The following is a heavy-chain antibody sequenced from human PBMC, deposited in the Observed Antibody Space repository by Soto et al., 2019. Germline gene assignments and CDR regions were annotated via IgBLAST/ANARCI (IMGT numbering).Heavy chain of an antibody. V-gene: IGHV1-18*01. CDR2: ISVYNGNT. D-gene: IGHD6-13*01. Sequence: ASVKVSCKASGYTLTSYGISWVRQAPGQGLEWMGWISVYNGNTNYAQKLQGRVTMTTDTSTSTAYMELRSLRSDDTAVYYCARPYNRSWYQLGWFDPWGQGTLVTVSS. CDR1: GYTLTSYG. CDR3: ARPYNRSWYQLGWFDP. J-gene: IGHJ5*02.